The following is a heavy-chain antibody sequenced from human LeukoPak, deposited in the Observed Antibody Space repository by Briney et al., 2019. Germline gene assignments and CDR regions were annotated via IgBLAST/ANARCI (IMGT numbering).Heavy chain of an antibody. D-gene: IGHD2-2*01. CDR3: AQDRGARYPFGMDV. CDR2: IKHDESEK. Sequence: PGGSLRLSCAACGFSFNSDWMDWVRQAPGKGLEWVANIKHDESEKNYLDSVKGRFTISRDLSKITVYLQMNSLRAEDTAVYYCAQDRGARYPFGMDVWGQGTTVTVSS. J-gene: IGHJ6*02. CDR1: GFSFNSDW. V-gene: IGHV3-7*03.